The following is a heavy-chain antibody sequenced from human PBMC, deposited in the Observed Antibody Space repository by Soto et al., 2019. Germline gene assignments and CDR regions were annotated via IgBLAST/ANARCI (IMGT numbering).Heavy chain of an antibody. D-gene: IGHD5-12*01. J-gene: IGHJ6*02. CDR1: GFSRSPSGMC. CDR3: ARISGWLQPNSYYGMDV. CDR2: MDWDDDK. V-gene: IGHV2-70*01. Sequence: SGATLVNPTQTLTLTCTFSGFSRSPSGMCVSWIRQPPGKPLEWLALMDWDDDKYYSTSLKTRLTISKDTSKNQVVLTMTNMDPVDTATYYCARISGWLQPNSYYGMDVWGQGTTVTVSS.